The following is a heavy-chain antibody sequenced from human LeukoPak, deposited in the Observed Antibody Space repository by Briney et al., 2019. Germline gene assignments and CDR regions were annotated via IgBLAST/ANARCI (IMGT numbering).Heavy chain of an antibody. Sequence: GGSLRLSCAASGFNFTNYWMSWVRQAPGKGLEWVTNINQDGSEKYNVDSVKGRFSISRDNAKNSLYLQMNSLRAEDTAVYYCARGRGYSYHDYWGQGTLVTVSS. CDR2: INQDGSEK. V-gene: IGHV3-7*01. CDR3: ARGRGYSYHDY. J-gene: IGHJ4*02. CDR1: GFNFTNYW. D-gene: IGHD5-18*01.